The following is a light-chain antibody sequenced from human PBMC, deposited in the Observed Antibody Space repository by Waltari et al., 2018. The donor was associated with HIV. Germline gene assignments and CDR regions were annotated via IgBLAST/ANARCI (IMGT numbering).Light chain of an antibody. J-gene: IGLJ2*01. CDR2: GNN. CDR1: SLRTYY. V-gene: IGLV3-19*01. CDR3: NSRDSSGNLVV. Sequence: SSELTQDPAVSVALGQTVRITCQGDSLRTYYATWYRQKPGQATVLVVYGNNNRPSGIPDRFSGSSSGDTASLTITATQAEDEADYYCNSRDSSGNLVVFGGGTKLTVL.